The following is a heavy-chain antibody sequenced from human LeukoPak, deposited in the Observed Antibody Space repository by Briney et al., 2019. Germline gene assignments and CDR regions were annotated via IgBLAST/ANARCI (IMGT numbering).Heavy chain of an antibody. Sequence: PSETLSLTCIVSGVSIRSYYWSWIRQPPGKGLEWIGNIYYSGSTYYNPSLKSRVTISVDTSKNQFSLKLSSVTAADTAVYYCARRTTYFGWLPSESPSCFDYWGQGTLVTVSS. V-gene: IGHV4-59*08. CDR3: ARRTTYFGWLPSESPSCFDY. CDR2: IYYSGST. J-gene: IGHJ4*02. D-gene: IGHD3-9*01. CDR1: GVSIRSYY.